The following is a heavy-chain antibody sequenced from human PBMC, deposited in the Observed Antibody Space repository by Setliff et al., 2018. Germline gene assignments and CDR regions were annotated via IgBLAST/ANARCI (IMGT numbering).Heavy chain of an antibody. J-gene: IGHJ6*02. CDR2: ISSSSTTI. Sequence: GGSLRLSCAASGFTFSSYGMNWVRQAPGKGLEWLSYISSSSTTIYYADSVKGRFTISRDNAKNSLYLQMNSLRAEDTAVYYCAREELWFGELASYYYYGMDVWGQGTTVTVSS. D-gene: IGHD3-10*01. V-gene: IGHV3-48*04. CDR1: GFTFSSYG. CDR3: AREELWFGELASYYYYGMDV.